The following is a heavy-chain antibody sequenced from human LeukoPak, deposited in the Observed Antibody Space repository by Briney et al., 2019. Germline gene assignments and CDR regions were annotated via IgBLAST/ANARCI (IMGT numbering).Heavy chain of an antibody. CDR1: GFTFSSYW. V-gene: IGHV3-53*01. Sequence: PGGSLRLSCAASGFTFSSYWMSWVRQAPGKGLEWVSVIYSGGSTYYADSVKGRFTISRDNSKNTLYLQMNSLRAEDTAVYYCARGSVEYYYDSSGYLLPGVAYFGYWGQGTLVTVSS. CDR2: IYSGGST. CDR3: ARGSVEYYYDSSGYLLPGVAYFGY. J-gene: IGHJ4*02. D-gene: IGHD3-22*01.